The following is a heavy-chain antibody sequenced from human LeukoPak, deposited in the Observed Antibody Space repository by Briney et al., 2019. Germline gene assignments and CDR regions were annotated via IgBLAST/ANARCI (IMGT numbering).Heavy chain of an antibody. J-gene: IGHJ6*03. Sequence: GGSLRLSCAASGFTFSSYWMSWVRQAPGKGLEWVANIKQDGSEKYYVDSVKGRFTISRDNAKNSLYLQMNSLGAEDTAVYYCARDRESYDFWSGYPFDYYYYYYMDVWGKGTTVTVSS. CDR2: IKQDGSEK. D-gene: IGHD3-3*01. CDR1: GFTFSSYW. V-gene: IGHV3-7*01. CDR3: ARDRESYDFWSGYPFDYYYYYYMDV.